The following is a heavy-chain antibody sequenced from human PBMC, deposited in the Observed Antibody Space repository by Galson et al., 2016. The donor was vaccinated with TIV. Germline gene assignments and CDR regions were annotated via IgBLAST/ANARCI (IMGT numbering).Heavy chain of an antibody. J-gene: IGHJ6*02. V-gene: IGHV4-38-2*02. CDR1: GYSIKSGYF. CDR3: IREGSTVTMHHYFGMDV. D-gene: IGHD4-17*01. Sequence: TLSLTCAVSGYSIKSGYFWGWIRQPPGKGLQWIGSIYESGTTYSNPSLKSRLTMSVDTSKNQFSLELSSVTAADTAVYYCIREGSTVTMHHYFGMDVWGQGTSVTVS. CDR2: IYESGTT.